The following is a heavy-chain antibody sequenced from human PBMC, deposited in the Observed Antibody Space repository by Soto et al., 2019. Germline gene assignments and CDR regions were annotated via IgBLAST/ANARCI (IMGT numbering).Heavy chain of an antibody. D-gene: IGHD3-10*01. CDR2: IIPIFGTA. CDR1: GGTFSSYA. CDR3: ARAGDWGDYYGSGSYSSLWGNPSNYYYYYGMDV. Sequence: SVKVSCXASGGTFSSYAISWVRQAPGQGLEWMGGIIPIFGTANYAQKFQGRVTITADESTSTAYMELSSLRSEDTAVYYCARAGDWGDYYGSGSYSSLWGNPSNYYYYYGMDVWGQGTTVTVSS. V-gene: IGHV1-69*13. J-gene: IGHJ6*02.